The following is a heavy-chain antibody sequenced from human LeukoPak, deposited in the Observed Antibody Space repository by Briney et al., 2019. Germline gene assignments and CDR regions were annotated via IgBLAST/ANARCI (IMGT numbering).Heavy chain of an antibody. J-gene: IGHJ3*02. CDR2: IKQDGREK. Sequence: GGSLRLSCAASGFTFSSYWMSWVRQAPGKGLEWVANIKQDGREKYSVDSVKGRFTISRDNSKNTLYLQMNSLRAEDTAVYYCAKFFTGEYVRAFDIWGQGTMVTVSS. CDR3: AKFFTGEYVRAFDI. CDR1: GFTFSSYW. D-gene: IGHD3-10*02. V-gene: IGHV3-7*01.